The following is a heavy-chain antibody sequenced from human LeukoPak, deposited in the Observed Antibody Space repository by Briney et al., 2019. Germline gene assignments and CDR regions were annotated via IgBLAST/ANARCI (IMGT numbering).Heavy chain of an antibody. J-gene: IGHJ3*02. D-gene: IGHD2-15*01. Sequence: ASVKVSCKASGGTFSSYAISWVRQAPGQGLEWMGGIIPIFGTANYAQKFQGRVTITADESTSTAYMELSSLRSEDTAVYYCARGRPQTYCSGGSCYSDAFDIWGQGTMVTVSP. CDR1: GGTFSSYA. CDR3: ARGRPQTYCSGGSCYSDAFDI. CDR2: IIPIFGTA. V-gene: IGHV1-69*01.